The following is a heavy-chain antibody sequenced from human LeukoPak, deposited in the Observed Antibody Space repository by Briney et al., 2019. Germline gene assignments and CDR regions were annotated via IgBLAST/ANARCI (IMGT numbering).Heavy chain of an antibody. CDR3: ARDATIFGVVISHFDY. CDR2: ISSSSSYI. CDR1: GFTFSSYS. D-gene: IGHD3-3*01. Sequence: GGSLRLSCAASGFTFSSYSMNWVRQAPGKGLEWVSSISSSSSYIYYADSVKGRFTISRDNAKNSLYLQMNSLRAEDTAVYYCARDATIFGVVISHFDYWGQGTLVTVSS. V-gene: IGHV3-21*01. J-gene: IGHJ4*02.